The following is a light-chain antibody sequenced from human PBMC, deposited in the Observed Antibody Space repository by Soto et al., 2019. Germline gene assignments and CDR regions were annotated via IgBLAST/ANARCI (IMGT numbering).Light chain of an antibody. Sequence: DIQMTQSPSSLSASVGDRFTFTCRASQSISTYLNWYEQKPGKDPNLLIYGASNLKSGVPSRLSGGGSGKDFNIKISSMQPEDFGTYYCQQSYTSPVTLGGGTKVDIK. J-gene: IGKJ4*01. V-gene: IGKV1-39*01. CDR3: QQSYTSPVT. CDR1: QSISTY. CDR2: GAS.